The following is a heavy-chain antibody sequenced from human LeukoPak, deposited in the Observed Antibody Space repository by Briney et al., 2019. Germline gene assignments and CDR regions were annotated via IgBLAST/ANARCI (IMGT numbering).Heavy chain of an antibody. CDR3: ARDNQVCSSTSCYWGGGGDY. CDR1: GYTFTSYY. Sequence: ASVKVSCKASGYTFTSYYMHWVRPAPGQGLEWMGIIHPSGGSTSYAQKFQGRVTMTRDTSTSTVYMELSSLRSEDTAVYYCARDNQVCSSTSCYWGGGGDYWGQGTLVTVSS. V-gene: IGHV1-46*01. CDR2: IHPSGGST. J-gene: IGHJ4*02. D-gene: IGHD2-2*01.